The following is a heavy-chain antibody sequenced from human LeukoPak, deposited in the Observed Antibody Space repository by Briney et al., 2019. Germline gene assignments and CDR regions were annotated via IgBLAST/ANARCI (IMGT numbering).Heavy chain of an antibody. CDR1: GYSISSGDY. V-gene: IGHV4-38-2*02. D-gene: IGHD6-19*01. Sequence: SETLSLTCNVSGYSISSGDYWGWIRQPPGKGLEWIGSIYHSGNTYYNPSLKSRVAISVDTSKNQFSLKLTSVTAADTAVYYCAYPVAAGAIDVWGQGTTVTVSS. J-gene: IGHJ6*02. CDR2: IYHSGNT. CDR3: AYPVAAGAIDV.